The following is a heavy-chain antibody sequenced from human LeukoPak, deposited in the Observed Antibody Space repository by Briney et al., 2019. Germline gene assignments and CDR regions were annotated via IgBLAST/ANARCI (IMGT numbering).Heavy chain of an antibody. D-gene: IGHD1-14*01. V-gene: IGHV5-51*01. CDR3: ARSLPEPQAPRYFQY. CDR2: IYPGDSDT. CDR1: GYRVPIYC. Sequence: VESLKISWKGSGYRVPIYCIGWVRHMPAKGLEWMGIIYPGDSDTRYSPSCEGQVTISADKSISTAYMQSSSLKASDTAMYSCARSLPEPQAPRYFQYCGQATMVTVSS. J-gene: IGHJ4*02.